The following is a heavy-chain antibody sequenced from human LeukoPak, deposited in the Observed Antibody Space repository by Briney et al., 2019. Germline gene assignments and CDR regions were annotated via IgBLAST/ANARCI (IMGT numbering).Heavy chain of an antibody. J-gene: IGHJ6*02. CDR1: GGSISSGSYY. Sequence: SETLSLTCTVSGGSISSGSYYWCWIRQPPGKGLEWTASIYYSGSTYYNPSLKSRVTKSVDTSKNQFSLKLSSVTAADTAVYYCASRIAVAGTYYYYYGMDVWGQGTTVTVSS. V-gene: IGHV4-39*07. CDR2: IYYSGST. D-gene: IGHD6-19*01. CDR3: ASRIAVAGTYYYYYGMDV.